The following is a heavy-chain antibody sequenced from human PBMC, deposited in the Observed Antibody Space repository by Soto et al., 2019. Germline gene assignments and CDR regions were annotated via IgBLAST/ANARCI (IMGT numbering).Heavy chain of an antibody. D-gene: IGHD4-17*01. CDR1: GFTFSSYG. V-gene: IGHV3-33*01. CDR2: IWYDGSNK. CDR3: VRNDYGDYVWWSFYYYYGMDV. Sequence: GGSLRLSCAASGFTFSSYGMHWVRQAPGKGLEWVAVIWYDGSNKYYADSVKGRFTISRDNSKNTLYLQMNSLRAEDTAVYYCVRNDYGDYVWWSFYYYYGMDVWGQGTTVTVS. J-gene: IGHJ6*02.